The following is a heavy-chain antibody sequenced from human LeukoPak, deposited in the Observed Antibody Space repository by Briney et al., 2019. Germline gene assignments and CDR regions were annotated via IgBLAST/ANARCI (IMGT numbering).Heavy chain of an antibody. J-gene: IGHJ4*02. V-gene: IGHV3-21*01. Sequence: GGSLRLSCAASGFTFSSYAMSWVRQAPGKGLEWVSSISSSSSYIYYADSAKGRFTISRDNAKNSLYLQMNSLRAEDTAVYYCASIMLRYFDWANRGDFDYWGQGTLVTVSS. CDR1: GFTFSSYA. CDR3: ASIMLRYFDWANRGDFDY. D-gene: IGHD3-9*01. CDR2: ISSSSSYI.